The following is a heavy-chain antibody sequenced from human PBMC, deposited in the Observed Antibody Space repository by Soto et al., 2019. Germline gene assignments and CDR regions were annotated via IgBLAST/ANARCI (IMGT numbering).Heavy chain of an antibody. Sequence: SETLSLTCTVSGGSVSSRSYYWGWVRQPPGKGLEWIGSVCYSGSTYYNPSLESRVTISVDKSKNQFSLKLMSLSAADTAVYYCGRLEGLATISYYFDYWGQGALVTVSS. CDR2: VCYSGST. D-gene: IGHD3-9*01. V-gene: IGHV4-39*01. J-gene: IGHJ4*02. CDR3: GRLEGLATISYYFDY. CDR1: GGSVSSRSYY.